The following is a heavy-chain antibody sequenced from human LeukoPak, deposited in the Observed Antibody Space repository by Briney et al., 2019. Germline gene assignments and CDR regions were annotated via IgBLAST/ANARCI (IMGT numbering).Heavy chain of an antibody. CDR3: ARAVSGSYHKWFDP. CDR1: GFTFSSYG. V-gene: IGHV3-33*01. Sequence: GGSLRLSCATSGFTFSSYGMHWVRQAPGKGLEWVAVIWYDGSNEYYADDVKGRFTISRDNSKNTLYLQMNSLRDEDTAVYHCARAVSGSYHKWFDPWGQGTLVTVSS. CDR2: IWYDGSNE. J-gene: IGHJ5*02. D-gene: IGHD1-26*01.